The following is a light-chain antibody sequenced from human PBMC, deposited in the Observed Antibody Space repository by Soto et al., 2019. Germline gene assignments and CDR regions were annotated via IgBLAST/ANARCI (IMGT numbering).Light chain of an antibody. V-gene: IGKV3-20*01. J-gene: IGKJ1*01. CDR1: QSVSSSY. CDR3: QQYGSRV. Sequence: EIVLTQSPGTLSLSPGERATLSCRASQSVSSSYLAWYQQKPGQAPRLLIYGASSRATGIPDRFSGSGSGTDFTLTISRLEPEDFAVYYCQQYGSRVFGQGTKVEIK. CDR2: GAS.